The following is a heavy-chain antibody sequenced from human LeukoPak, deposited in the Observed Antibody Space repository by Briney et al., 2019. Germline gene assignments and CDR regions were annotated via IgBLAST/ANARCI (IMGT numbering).Heavy chain of an antibody. CDR2: IYYSGST. CDR3: ARVGTEVTKPYNRIIDY. V-gene: IGHV4-39*01. Sequence: PSETLSLTCTVSGGSISSSSYYWGWIRQPPGKGLEWIGSIYYSGSTYYNPSLKSRVTISVDTSKNQFSLKLSSVTAADTAVYYCARVGTEVTKPYNRIIDYWGQGTLVTVSS. CDR1: GGSISSSSYY. J-gene: IGHJ4*02. D-gene: IGHD1-7*01.